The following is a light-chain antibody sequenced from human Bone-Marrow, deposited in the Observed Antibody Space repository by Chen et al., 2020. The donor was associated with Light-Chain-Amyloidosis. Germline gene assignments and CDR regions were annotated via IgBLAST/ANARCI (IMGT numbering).Light chain of an antibody. CDR3: QVWARSAVV. V-gene: IGLV3-9*01. CDR2: RDN. J-gene: IGLJ2*01. CDR1: DIGSEN. Sequence: SYELNQPVSMSVALGQTARIPCGAKDIGSENVHWYQQKPGRAPVLVMYRDNNRPSGIPERFSGSNSGNTATLTIYRAQDGDEADYYCQVWARSAVVFGGGTKLTVL.